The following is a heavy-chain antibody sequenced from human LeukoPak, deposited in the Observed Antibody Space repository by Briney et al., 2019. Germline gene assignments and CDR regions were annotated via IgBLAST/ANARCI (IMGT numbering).Heavy chain of an antibody. CDR2: IYSSGST. J-gene: IGHJ3*02. Sequence: ASETLSLTCAVSGGSISSYYWSWIRQPPGKGLEWIGYIYSSGSTNYNPSLKSRVTTSVDTSKNQFSLKLSSVTAADTAVYYCARRSVSAFDIWGQGTMVTVSS. CDR3: ARRSVSAFDI. D-gene: IGHD3-16*02. CDR1: GGSISSYY. V-gene: IGHV4-59*08.